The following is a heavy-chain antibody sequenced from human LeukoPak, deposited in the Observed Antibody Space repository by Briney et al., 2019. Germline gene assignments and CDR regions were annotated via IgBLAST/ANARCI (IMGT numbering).Heavy chain of an antibody. J-gene: IGHJ4*02. CDR3: ARGTPQTN. CDR2: INHSGST. V-gene: IGHV4-34*01. Sequence: SETLSLTCAVYGGSFSGYYWSWIRQPPGKGLEWVGEINHSGSTNYNPSLKSRVTISVDTFKNQFSLKLSSVTAADTAVYYCARGTPQTNWGQGTLVTVSS. CDR1: GGSFSGYY.